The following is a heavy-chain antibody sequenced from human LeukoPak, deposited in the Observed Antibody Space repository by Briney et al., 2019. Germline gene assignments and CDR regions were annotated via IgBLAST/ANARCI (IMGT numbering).Heavy chain of an antibody. CDR1: GFTFSSYA. CDR2: ISYDGSNK. J-gene: IGHJ4*02. D-gene: IGHD6-19*01. CDR3: AKEGLAEAVAGTFDY. V-gene: IGHV3-30*18. Sequence: GGSLRLSCAASGFTFSSYAMHWVRQAPGKGLEWVAVISYDGSNKYYADSVKGRFTISRDNSKNTLYLQMNSLRAEDTAVYYCAKEGLAEAVAGTFDYWGQGTLVTVSS.